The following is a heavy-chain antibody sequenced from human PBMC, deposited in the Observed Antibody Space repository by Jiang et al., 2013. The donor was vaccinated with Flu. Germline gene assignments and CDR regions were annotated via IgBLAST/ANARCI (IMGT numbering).Heavy chain of an antibody. CDR3: ATFEDLIPAAMSCSFY. V-gene: IGHV3-23*01. Sequence: VQLLESGGGLVQPGGSLRLSCAASGFTFSSYAMSWVRQAPGKGLEWVSAISGSGGSTYYADSVKGRFTISRDNSKNTLYLQMNSLRAEDTAVYYCATFEDLIPAAMSCSFYWGQGTLVTVSS. CDR2: ISGSGGST. J-gene: IGHJ4*02. D-gene: IGHD2-2*01. CDR1: GFTFSSYA.